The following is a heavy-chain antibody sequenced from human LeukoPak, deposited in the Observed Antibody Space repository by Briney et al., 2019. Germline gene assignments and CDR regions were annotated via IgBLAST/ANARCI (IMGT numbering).Heavy chain of an antibody. CDR3: ARDHLAYYDSSGYCPFDY. Sequence: SVKVSCKASGGTLSSYAISWVRQAPGQGLEWMGGIIPIFGTANYAQKFQGRVTITADESTSTAYMELSSLRSEDTAVYYCARDHLAYYDSSGYCPFDYWGQGTLVTVSS. D-gene: IGHD3-22*01. J-gene: IGHJ4*02. CDR2: IIPIFGTA. V-gene: IGHV1-69*13. CDR1: GGTLSSYA.